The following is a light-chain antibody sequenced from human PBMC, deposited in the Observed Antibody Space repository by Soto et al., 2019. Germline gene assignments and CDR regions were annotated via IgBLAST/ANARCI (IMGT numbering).Light chain of an antibody. Sequence: EIVLTQSPAALDFRPGGRATRVCSASQSVSSYLAWYQQKPGQDPRLLIYDESNRATGIQARFSGSGSGTDFTLTISSLEPEDFAVYYCQQRSNLITLGQGTRLEIK. CDR2: DES. V-gene: IGKV3-11*01. CDR1: QSVSSY. J-gene: IGKJ5*01. CDR3: QQRSNLIT.